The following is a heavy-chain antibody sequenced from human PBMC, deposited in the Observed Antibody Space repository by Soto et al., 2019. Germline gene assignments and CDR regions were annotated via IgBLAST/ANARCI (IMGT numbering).Heavy chain of an antibody. CDR2: IYPGDSDT. J-gene: IGHJ5*02. V-gene: IGHV5-51*01. CDR3: ARGYCTATICDPWFDP. CDR1: GYDVINYW. D-gene: IGHD2-8*02. Sequence: GESLKNSCQGSGYDVINYWVAWVRQMPGKGLEWMGIIYPGDSDTRYSPSVQGQVTISVDKSITTAYLQWSSLKASDTAMYYCARGYCTATICDPWFDPWGQGTLVTVSS.